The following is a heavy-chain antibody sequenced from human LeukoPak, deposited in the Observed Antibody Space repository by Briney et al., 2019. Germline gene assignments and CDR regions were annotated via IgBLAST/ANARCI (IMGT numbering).Heavy chain of an antibody. Sequence: PSETLSLTCTVSGGSISSHYWTWIRQPPGEELEWIGYIYYSGSTKYKPSLKGRVTMSVDTSKNQFSLKLSSVTAADTAVYYCARDSPNYYGSGSYYIWGQGTLVTVSS. CDR3: ARDSPNYYGSGSYYI. V-gene: IGHV4-59*11. J-gene: IGHJ4*02. CDR2: IYYSGST. CDR1: GGSISSHY. D-gene: IGHD3-10*01.